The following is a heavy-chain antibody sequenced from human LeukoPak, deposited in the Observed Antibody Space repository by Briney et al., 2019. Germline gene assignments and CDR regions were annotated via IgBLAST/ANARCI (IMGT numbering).Heavy chain of an antibody. Sequence: GGSLRLSCAASGFTFSSYTMNWVRQPPGKGLEWASNIGTSSTTIYYADPVKGRFTISRDNAKNSLYLQMNSLRADDTAVYYCARFAAGGSYYYYMDVWGKGTTVTVSS. D-gene: IGHD6-25*01. V-gene: IGHV3-48*01. CDR2: IGTSSTTI. CDR1: GFTFSSYT. J-gene: IGHJ6*03. CDR3: ARFAAGGSYYYYMDV.